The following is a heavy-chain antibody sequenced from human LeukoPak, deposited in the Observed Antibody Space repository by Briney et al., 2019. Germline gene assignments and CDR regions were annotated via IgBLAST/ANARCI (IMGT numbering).Heavy chain of an antibody. Sequence: GGSLRLSCVASGFTVSNNYMSWVRQAPGKGLEWVSVVYSGGNTYYADSVKGRFIISRDNSENTVDLQMNSLRAEDTAVYYCARDPYDILTGYSRVGFDYWGQGTLVTVSS. CDR1: GFTVSNNY. D-gene: IGHD3-9*01. CDR2: VYSGGNT. CDR3: ARDPYDILTGYSRVGFDY. V-gene: IGHV3-53*01. J-gene: IGHJ4*02.